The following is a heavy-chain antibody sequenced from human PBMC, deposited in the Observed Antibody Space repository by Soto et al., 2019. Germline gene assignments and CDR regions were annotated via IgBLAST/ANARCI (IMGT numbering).Heavy chain of an antibody. CDR1: GYTFASYA. CDR2: INAGNGNT. J-gene: IGHJ4*02. Sequence: ASVKVSCKASGYTFASYARHWVRQAPGQRLEWIGWINAGNGNTKYSQKFQGRVTITRDTSASTAYMELSSLRSEDTAVYYCARDLNTLIPLGFDYWGQGTLVTVS. V-gene: IGHV1-3*01. D-gene: IGHD2-2*02. CDR3: ARDLNTLIPLGFDY.